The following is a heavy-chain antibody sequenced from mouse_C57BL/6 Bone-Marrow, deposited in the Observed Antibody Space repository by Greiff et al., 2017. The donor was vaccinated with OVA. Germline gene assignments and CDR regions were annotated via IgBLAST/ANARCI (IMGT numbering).Heavy chain of an antibody. V-gene: IGHV14-4*01. J-gene: IGHJ4*01. D-gene: IGHD2-4*01. CDR2: IDPENGDT. Sequence: VQLKQSGAELVRPGASVKLSCTASGFNIKDDYMHWVKQRPEQGLEWIGWIDPENGDTEYASKFQGKATITADTSSNTAYLQLSSLTSEDTAVYYCTTPPYYDYDGGEYYAMDYWGQGTSVTVSS. CDR1: GFNIKDDY. CDR3: TTPPYYDYDGGEYYAMDY.